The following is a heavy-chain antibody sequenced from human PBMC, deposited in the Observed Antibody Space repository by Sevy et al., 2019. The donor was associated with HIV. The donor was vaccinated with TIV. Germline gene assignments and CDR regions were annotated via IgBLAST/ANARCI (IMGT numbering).Heavy chain of an antibody. CDR3: ARGNSGSFDY. Sequence: GGSLRLSCAASGFTFSTYWMHWVRQAPGKGLEWVANIKQDESEKYYVASVKGRFTISRDNAKNSLYLQMNSLRRGDTAVYYCARGNSGSFDYWGQGTLVTVSS. D-gene: IGHD3-22*01. CDR2: IKQDESEK. CDR1: GFTFSTYW. J-gene: IGHJ4*02. V-gene: IGHV3-7*04.